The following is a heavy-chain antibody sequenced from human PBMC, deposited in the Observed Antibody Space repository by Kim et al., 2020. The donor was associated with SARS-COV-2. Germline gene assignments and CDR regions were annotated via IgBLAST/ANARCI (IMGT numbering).Heavy chain of an antibody. Sequence: ASVKVSCKASGYTFTSYGISWVRQAPGQGLEWMGWISAYNGNTNYAQKLQGRVTMTTDTSTSTAYMELRSLRSDDTAVYYCARGNGYSSGWYPPTFFDYWGQGTLVTVSS. CDR3: ARGNGYSSGWYPPTFFDY. CDR2: ISAYNGNT. J-gene: IGHJ4*02. CDR1: GYTFTSYG. D-gene: IGHD6-19*01. V-gene: IGHV1-18*01.